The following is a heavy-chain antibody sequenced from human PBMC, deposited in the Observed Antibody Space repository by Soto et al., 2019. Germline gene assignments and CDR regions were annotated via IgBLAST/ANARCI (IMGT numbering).Heavy chain of an antibody. D-gene: IGHD4-17*01. Sequence: QVQLVQSGAEVKKPGASVKVSCKASGYTFTSYDINWVRQATGQGFEYLGWMNPNSGNTGYVKKFQGRVTMTRDTSSSKAHVERSSLRAEDRGVDYGARGNKYGDYSRWVDGWGPGTLVTVAS. V-gene: IGHV1-8*01. CDR1: GYTFTSYD. CDR3: ARGNKYGDYSRWVDG. CDR2: MNPNSGNT. J-gene: IGHJ5*02.